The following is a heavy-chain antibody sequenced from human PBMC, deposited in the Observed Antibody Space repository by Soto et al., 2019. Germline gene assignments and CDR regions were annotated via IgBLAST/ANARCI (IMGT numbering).Heavy chain of an antibody. Sequence: GGSLRLSCAASGFTFSSYSMNWVRQAPGKGLEWVSSISSSSSYIYYADSVKGRFTISRDNAKNSLYLQMNSLRAEDTAVYYCARGTRGGITGTLRFDPWGQGTLVTVSS. D-gene: IGHD1-7*01. J-gene: IGHJ5*01. CDR3: ARGTRGGITGTLRFDP. CDR1: GFTFSSYS. CDR2: ISSSSSYI. V-gene: IGHV3-21*01.